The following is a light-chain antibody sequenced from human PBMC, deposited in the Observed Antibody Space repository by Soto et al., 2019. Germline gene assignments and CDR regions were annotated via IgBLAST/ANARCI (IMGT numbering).Light chain of an antibody. Sequence: EVVMTQSPATLSVSPGEGATLSCRASQSVRSNLAWYQQKPGQAPRLLIYGASTRATGIPARFSGGGSGTEFTLTISSLQSEDFAVYYCQQYNDWPPWTFGQGTKVEVK. CDR3: QQYNDWPPWT. V-gene: IGKV3-15*01. CDR2: GAS. J-gene: IGKJ1*01. CDR1: QSVRSN.